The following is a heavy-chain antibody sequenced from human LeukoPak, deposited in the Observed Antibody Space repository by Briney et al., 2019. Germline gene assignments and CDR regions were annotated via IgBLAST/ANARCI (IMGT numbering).Heavy chain of an antibody. Sequence: GGSLRLSCAASTFTFSTYWMTWVRPAPRKGPGFVANINQEGSVKNYVDSVKGRFTISRDNAKNSLYLQMNSLRADDTAVYYCARDPRSSSFDYWGQGTLVTVSS. CDR2: INQEGSVK. J-gene: IGHJ4*02. V-gene: IGHV3-7*01. CDR1: TFTFSTYW. CDR3: ARDPRSSSFDY. D-gene: IGHD6-13*01.